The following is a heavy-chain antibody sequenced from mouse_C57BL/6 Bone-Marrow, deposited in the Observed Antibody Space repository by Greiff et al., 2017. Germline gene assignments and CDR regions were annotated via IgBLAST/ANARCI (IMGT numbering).Heavy chain of an antibody. Sequence: SWGGLVKPGGSLKLSCAASGFTFSDYGMHWVRQAPEKGLEWVAYISSGSSTIYYADTVKGRFTISRDNAKNTLFLQMTSLRSEDTAMYYCAREDYYGSSFFDYWGQGTTLTVSS. D-gene: IGHD1-1*01. CDR2: ISSGSSTI. CDR3: AREDYYGSSFFDY. J-gene: IGHJ2*01. CDR1: GFTFSDYG. V-gene: IGHV5-17*01.